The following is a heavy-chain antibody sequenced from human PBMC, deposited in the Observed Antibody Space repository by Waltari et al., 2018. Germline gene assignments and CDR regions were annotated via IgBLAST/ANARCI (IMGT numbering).Heavy chain of an antibody. D-gene: IGHD1-26*01. Sequence: QVQLQESCPGLVKPSETLSLPCAVAGGSSSSPYGSWIRQPPGKGLEWIGYIYYSGSTNYNPSLKSRVTISVDTSKNQFSLKLSSVTAADTAVYYCARDLSGSYDYWGQGTLVTVSS. CDR1: GGSSSSPY. V-gene: IGHV4-59*11. CDR2: IYYSGST. CDR3: ARDLSGSYDY. J-gene: IGHJ4*02.